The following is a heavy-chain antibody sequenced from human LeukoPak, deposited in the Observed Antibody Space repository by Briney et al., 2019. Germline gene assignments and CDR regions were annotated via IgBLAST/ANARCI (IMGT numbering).Heavy chain of an antibody. D-gene: IGHD3-16*01. Sequence: SVRVSCKASGGTFSSYAISWVRQSPGQGLEWMGRVIPILGIANYAQKFQGRVTITADKSTSTAYMELSSLRSEDTAVYYCARGRGRAVMASGYYYGMDVWGQGTTVTVSS. J-gene: IGHJ6*02. CDR1: GGTFSSYA. V-gene: IGHV1-69*04. CDR3: ARGRGRAVMASGYYYGMDV. CDR2: VIPILGIA.